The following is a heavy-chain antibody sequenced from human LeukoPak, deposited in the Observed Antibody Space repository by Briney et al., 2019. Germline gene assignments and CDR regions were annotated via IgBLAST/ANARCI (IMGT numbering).Heavy chain of an antibody. CDR3: ASLRGDNWNYYDY. J-gene: IGHJ4*02. CDR2: IYSSGST. Sequence: SETLSLTCSVSGGSISSYYWSWIRQTAGKGLEWIGRIYSSGSTNYNPSLKSRVTMSVDMSKNQSSLKLSSVTAADTAVYYCASLRGDNWNYYDYWGQGILATVSS. V-gene: IGHV4-4*07. D-gene: IGHD1-20*01. CDR1: GGSISSYY.